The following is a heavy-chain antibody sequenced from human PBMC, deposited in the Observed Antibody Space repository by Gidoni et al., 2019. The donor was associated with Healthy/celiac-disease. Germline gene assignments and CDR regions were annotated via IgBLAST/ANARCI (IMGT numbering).Heavy chain of an antibody. J-gene: IGHJ3*02. D-gene: IGHD6-19*01. Sequence: QVQLVQSGAEVRKPGASVQVSCKASGYTCTSVAMHWVRHAPGQRLEWMGWINAGNGNTKYSQKFQGIVTITRDTSASTAYMELSSLRSEDTAVYYCARDAVAVAGKNDAFDIWGQGTMVTVSS. CDR3: ARDAVAVAGKNDAFDI. CDR2: INAGNGNT. V-gene: IGHV1-3*01. CDR1: GYTCTSVA.